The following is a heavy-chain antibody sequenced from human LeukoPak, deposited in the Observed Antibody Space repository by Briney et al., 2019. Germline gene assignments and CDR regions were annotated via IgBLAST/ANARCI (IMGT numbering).Heavy chain of an antibody. J-gene: IGHJ4*02. CDR1: GGSFSGYY. CDR2: INHSGST. D-gene: IGHD3-9*01. V-gene: IGHV4-34*01. CDR3: ATRGPYDILTGLEDY. Sequence: PSETLSLTCAVYGGSFSGYYWSWIRQPPGKGLEWIGEINHSGSTNYNPSLKSRVTISVDKSKNQFSLKLSSVTAADTAVYYCATRGPYDILTGLEDYWGQGTLVTVSS.